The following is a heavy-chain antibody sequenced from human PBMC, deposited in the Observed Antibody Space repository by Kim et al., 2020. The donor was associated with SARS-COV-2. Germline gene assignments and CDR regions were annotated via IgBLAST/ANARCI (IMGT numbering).Heavy chain of an antibody. D-gene: IGHD4-17*01. CDR3: ARGLPVTTIFYYYYGMDV. Sequence: SETLSLTCAVYGGSFSGYYRSWIRQPPGKGLEWIGEINHSGSTNYNPSLKSRVTISVDTSKNQFSLKLSSVTAADTAVYYCARGLPVTTIFYYYYGMDVWGQGTTVTVSS. CDR1: GGSFSGYY. CDR2: INHSGST. J-gene: IGHJ6*02. V-gene: IGHV4-34*01.